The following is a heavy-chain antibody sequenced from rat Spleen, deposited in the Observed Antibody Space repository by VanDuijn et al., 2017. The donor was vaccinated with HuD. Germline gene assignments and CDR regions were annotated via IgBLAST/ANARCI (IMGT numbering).Heavy chain of an antibody. V-gene: IGHV2S12*01. CDR3: ASYD. CDR1: GFTFNNYW. J-gene: IGHJ2*01. D-gene: IGHD1-7*01. Sequence: VQLVESGGGLVQPGRSLKLSCVASGFTFNNYWMTWIRQPPGKGLEWIAAISSGGNTYYNSVLKSRLSISRDTSKSQVFLKMNSLQTEDTAIYYCASYDWGQGVMVTVSS. CDR2: ISSGGNT.